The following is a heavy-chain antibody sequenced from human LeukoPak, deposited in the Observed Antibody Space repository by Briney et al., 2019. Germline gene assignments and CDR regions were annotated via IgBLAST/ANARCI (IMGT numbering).Heavy chain of an antibody. V-gene: IGHV4-59*01. CDR3: ARYIWGSYPTFEDY. D-gene: IGHD3-16*02. J-gene: IGHJ4*02. Sequence: SETPSLTCTVSGGSISSYYWSWIRQPPGKGLGWIGYISYSGSTNYKPSLKSRVTISVDTSKNQLSLKLNSVTAADTAVYYCARYIWGSYPTFEDYWGQGSLVTVSS. CDR1: GGSISSYY. CDR2: ISYSGST.